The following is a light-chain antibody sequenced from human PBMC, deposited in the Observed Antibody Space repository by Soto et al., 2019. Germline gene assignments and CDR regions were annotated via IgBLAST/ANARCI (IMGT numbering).Light chain of an antibody. CDR2: DAS. CDR3: QQYNSYPYT. V-gene: IGKV1-5*01. J-gene: IGKJ2*01. CDR1: QTISTW. Sequence: DIQMTQSPSTLSASVGDRVTITCRASQTISTWLAWYQQIPGKAPNLLIYDASSLESGVPSRFSGSGSGTEFTLTISSLQHDDLATYYCQQYNSYPYTFGQGTKLEIK.